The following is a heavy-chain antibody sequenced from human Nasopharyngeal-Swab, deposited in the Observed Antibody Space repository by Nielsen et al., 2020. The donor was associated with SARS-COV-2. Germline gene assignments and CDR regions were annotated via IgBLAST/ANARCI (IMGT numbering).Heavy chain of an antibody. D-gene: IGHD3-3*01. J-gene: IGHJ3*02. V-gene: IGHV2-26*01. CDR3: ARIVNSYFDFWSGYTDAFDI. Sequence: SGPTLVKPTETLTLTCTVSGFSLSNARMGVSWIRQPPGKALEWLAHIFSNDEKSYSTSLKSRLTISKDTSKSRVVLTMTNMDPVDTATYYCARIVNSYFDFWSGYTDAFDIWGQGTMVTVSS. CDR2: IFSNDEK. CDR1: GFSLSNARMG.